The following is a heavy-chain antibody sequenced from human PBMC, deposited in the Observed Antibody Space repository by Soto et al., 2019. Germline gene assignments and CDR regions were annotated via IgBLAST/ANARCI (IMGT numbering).Heavy chain of an antibody. J-gene: IGHJ4*02. CDR3: ARDEFVVRVFEY. CDR1: GYTFTTYG. V-gene: IGHV1-18*01. Sequence: QVQLVQSGSEVKETGASVKVSCKASGYTFTTYGFSWVRQAPGQGLEWMGWISAFNGVTSYAQKFQGRVTMTTDTFTSTAYMELRSLRSGDTALYYCARDEFVVRVFEYWGQGTPVTVSS. CDR2: ISAFNGVT. D-gene: IGHD3-10*01.